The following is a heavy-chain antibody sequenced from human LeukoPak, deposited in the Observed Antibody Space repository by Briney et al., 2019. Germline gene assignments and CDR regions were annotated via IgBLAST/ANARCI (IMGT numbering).Heavy chain of an antibody. CDR3: AKDYETGDRIYYFDY. CDR2: ISGSGGST. V-gene: IGHV3-23*01. J-gene: IGHJ4*02. CDR1: GFTFSYYA. D-gene: IGHD7-27*01. Sequence: GGSLRLSCAASGFTFSYYAMSWVRQAPGKGLEWVSVISGSGGSTYYADSVKGRFTISRDNSKNTLYLQMNSLRAEDTAVYYCAKDYETGDRIYYFDYWGQGTLVTVSS.